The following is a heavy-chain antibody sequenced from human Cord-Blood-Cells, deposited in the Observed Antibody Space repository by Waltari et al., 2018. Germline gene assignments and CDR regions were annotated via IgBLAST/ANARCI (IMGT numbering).Heavy chain of an antibody. Sequence: QVQLVQSGAEVKKPGSSVKVSCKASGGTFSSYAISWVRQAPGQGLGWMGGIIPIFGTANYAQKFQGRVTITADESTSTAYMELNSLRSEDTAVYYCARGRVIRGYSGYDLSDWGQGTLVTVSS. J-gene: IGHJ4*02. CDR3: ARGRVIRGYSGYDLSD. D-gene: IGHD5-12*01. CDR1: GGTFSSYA. CDR2: IIPIFGTA. V-gene: IGHV1-69*01.